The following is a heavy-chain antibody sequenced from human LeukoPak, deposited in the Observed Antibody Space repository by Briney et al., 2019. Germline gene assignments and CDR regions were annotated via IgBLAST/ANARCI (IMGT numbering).Heavy chain of an antibody. D-gene: IGHD3-22*01. Sequence: PGGSLRLSCAAPGFTFSSYGLHWVRQAPGKGLEWVAFIRYDGSDKYYADSVKGRFAISRDNSKNTLYVQMNSLRAEDTTIYYCARESESYDSSGSTFGYWGQGTLVTVSS. CDR3: ARESESYDSSGSTFGY. V-gene: IGHV3-30*02. CDR2: IRYDGSDK. J-gene: IGHJ4*02. CDR1: GFTFSSYG.